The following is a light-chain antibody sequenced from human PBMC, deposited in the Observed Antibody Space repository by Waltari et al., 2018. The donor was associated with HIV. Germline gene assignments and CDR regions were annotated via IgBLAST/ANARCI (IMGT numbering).Light chain of an antibody. Sequence: EIQMTQSPSSLSASVGDRVTITCRASQNIISSLNWYQQKPGKAPKLLIYAASNLPSGVPSRFSGSGSATNFALTISSLHPEDFATYFCQQSHTTPRTFGQGTKLEIK. CDR1: QNIISS. V-gene: IGKV1-39*01. CDR3: QQSHTTPRT. CDR2: AAS. J-gene: IGKJ1*01.